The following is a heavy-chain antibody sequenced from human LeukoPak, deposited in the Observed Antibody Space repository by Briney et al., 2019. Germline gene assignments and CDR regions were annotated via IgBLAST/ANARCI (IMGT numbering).Heavy chain of an antibody. J-gene: IGHJ5*01. CDR1: GFTFSSYS. V-gene: IGHV3-23*01. CDR2: ISGSGGST. CDR3: AKDRHAPGRYCSSTTCFPFDS. D-gene: IGHD2-2*01. Sequence: GGSLRLSCAASGFTFSSYSMNWVRQAPGKGLEWVSAISGSGGSTYYADSVKGRFTISRDNSKKTLHLQMNSLRAEDTAVYYCAKDRHAPGRYCSSTTCFPFDSWGQGTLVTVSS.